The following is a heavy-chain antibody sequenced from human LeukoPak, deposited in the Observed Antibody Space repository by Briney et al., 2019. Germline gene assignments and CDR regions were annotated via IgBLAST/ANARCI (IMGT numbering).Heavy chain of an antibody. J-gene: IGHJ4*02. Sequence: PGGSLRLSCAASGFTLSFYEMIWVRQAPGKGLEWVSYISSSGRTIYYTDSVKGRFTISRVNTKKSLYLQMNSLSADDTAVYYCARRANGFDYWGQGTLLTVSS. CDR1: GFTLSFYE. CDR3: ARRANGFDY. CDR2: ISSSGRTI. V-gene: IGHV3-48*03.